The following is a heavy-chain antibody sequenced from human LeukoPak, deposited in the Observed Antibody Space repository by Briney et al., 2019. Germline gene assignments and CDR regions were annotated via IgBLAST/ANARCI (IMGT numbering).Heavy chain of an antibody. Sequence: SETLSLTCTVSGGSISSSSYYWGWIRQPPGKGLEWIGSIYYSGSIYYNPSLKSRVTISVDKSKNQFSLKLSSVTAADTAVYYCARDSKAAAGLFDYWGQGTLVTVSS. D-gene: IGHD6-13*01. CDR1: GGSISSSSYY. V-gene: IGHV4-39*07. CDR3: ARDSKAAAGLFDY. CDR2: IYYSGSI. J-gene: IGHJ4*02.